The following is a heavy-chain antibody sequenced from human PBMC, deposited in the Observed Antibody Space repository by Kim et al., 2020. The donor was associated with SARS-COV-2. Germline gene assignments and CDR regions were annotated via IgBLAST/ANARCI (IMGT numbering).Heavy chain of an antibody. CDR1: GFTFSSYA. CDR2: ISYDGSSK. V-gene: IGHV3-30*04. CDR3: ARERDPILWFGELPGWF. Sequence: GGSLRLSCTASGFTFSSYAMHWVRQAPGKGLEWVAIISYDGSSKYYADSVKGRFTISRDNSKNTLYLQMNSLRAEDTAVYYCARERDPILWFGELPGWF. D-gene: IGHD3-10*01. J-gene: IGHJ5*01.